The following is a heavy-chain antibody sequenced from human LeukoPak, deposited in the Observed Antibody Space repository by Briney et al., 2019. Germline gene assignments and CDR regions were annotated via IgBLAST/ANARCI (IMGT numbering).Heavy chain of an antibody. CDR2: IYPGDSDT. V-gene: IGHV5-51*01. CDR3: ASQTLRLGYGPGFMDAFDI. CDR1: GYRFTSYW. Sequence: GESLKISCKGSGYRFTSYWIAWVRQMPGKGLEWMVIIYPGDSDTRYSPSIQGQVTISADKSINTAYLQWSSLKASDTAMYYWASQTLRLGYGPGFMDAFDIWGQGTMVTVSS. J-gene: IGHJ3*02. D-gene: IGHD5-18*01.